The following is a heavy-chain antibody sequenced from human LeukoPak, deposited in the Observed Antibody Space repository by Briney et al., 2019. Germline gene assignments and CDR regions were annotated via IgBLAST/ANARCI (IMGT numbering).Heavy chain of an antibody. Sequence: SQTLSLTCAISGDSVSTNSATWTWLRQSPSRGLEWLGRTYYRSKWYNDYAVSVKSRITINPDTSKNQFSLQLNSVTPEDTAVYYCARGPNHMDVWGQGTTVTVSS. CDR3: ARGPNHMDV. V-gene: IGHV6-1*01. J-gene: IGHJ6*02. CDR2: TYYRSKWYN. CDR1: GDSVSTNSAT.